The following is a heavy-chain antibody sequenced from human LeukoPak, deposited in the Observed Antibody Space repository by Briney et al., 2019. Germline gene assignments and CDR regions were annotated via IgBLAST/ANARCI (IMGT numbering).Heavy chain of an antibody. V-gene: IGHV4-39*01. CDR2: IYYSGST. CDR1: AGSISSSSYY. CDR3: ARPVPSRLGWFDP. D-gene: IGHD1-1*01. J-gene: IGHJ5*02. Sequence: PSETLSLTCTVSAGSISSSSYYWGWIRQPPGKGLEWIRSIYYSGSTYYNPSLKSRVSISVHTSKNQFSLKLRSVTAADTAVYYCARPVPSRLGWFDPWGQGTLVTVSS.